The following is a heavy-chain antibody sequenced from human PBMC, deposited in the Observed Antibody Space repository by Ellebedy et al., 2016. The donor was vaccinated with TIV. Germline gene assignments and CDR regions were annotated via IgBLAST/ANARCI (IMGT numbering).Heavy chain of an antibody. CDR2: IYSDGST. V-gene: IGHV3-66*01. D-gene: IGHD6-19*01. Sequence: PGGSLRLSCAASGFTVSGNYMSWVRQAPGKGLEWVSVIYSDGSTFYADSVNGRLAISRDSSKNTLYLQMSSLRAEDKAVYYCARGITVADSRGFFYYDGLDVWGQGTTVTVFS. CDR1: GFTVSGNY. CDR3: ARGITVADSRGFFYYDGLDV. J-gene: IGHJ6*02.